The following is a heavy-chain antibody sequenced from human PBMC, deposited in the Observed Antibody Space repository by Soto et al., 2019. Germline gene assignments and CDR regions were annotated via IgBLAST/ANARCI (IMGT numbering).Heavy chain of an antibody. CDR2: IYHSGST. J-gene: IGHJ5*02. V-gene: IGHV4-30-4*01. CDR3: ARAMNLASSYNWFDP. Sequence: QVQLQESGPGLVKPSQTLSLTCTVSGGSISSGVYYWSWIRQPPGKGLEWIGYIYHSGSTYYNPSLESRVTVSVDTSHNQFSLKVSAVSAADTAVYYCARAMNLASSYNWFDPWGQGTLVTVSS. CDR1: GGSISSGVYY.